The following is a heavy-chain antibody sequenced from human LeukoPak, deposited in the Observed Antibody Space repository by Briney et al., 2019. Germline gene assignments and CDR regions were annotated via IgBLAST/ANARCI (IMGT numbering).Heavy chain of an antibody. V-gene: IGHV3-74*01. CDR3: AELGITMIGGV. CDR2: INPDGSTT. J-gene: IGHJ6*04. Sequence: GGSLRLSCAASGFSISTYWIHWVRQAPGKGLVWVSRINPDGSTTYYADSVKGRITISRDNAKNTLYLQMNSLRAEDTAVYYCAELGITMIGGVWGKGTTVTISS. D-gene: IGHD3-10*02. CDR1: GFSISTYW.